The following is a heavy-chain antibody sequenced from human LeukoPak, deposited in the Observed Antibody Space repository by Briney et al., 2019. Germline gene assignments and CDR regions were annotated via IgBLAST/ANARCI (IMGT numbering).Heavy chain of an antibody. CDR3: ARREEQWPRNYYYGMDV. Sequence: SVKVSCKASGGTFSSYAISWVRQAPGQGLEWMGGIIPIFGTANYAQKFQGRVTITADESTSTAYMELSSLRSEDTAVYYCARREEQWPRNYYYGMDVWGKGTTVTASS. CDR1: GGTFSSYA. CDR2: IIPIFGTA. V-gene: IGHV1-69*13. D-gene: IGHD6-19*01. J-gene: IGHJ6*04.